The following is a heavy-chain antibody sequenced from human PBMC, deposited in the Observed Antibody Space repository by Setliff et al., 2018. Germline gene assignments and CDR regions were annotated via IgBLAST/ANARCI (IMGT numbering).Heavy chain of an antibody. CDR3: AREGVDTRSSTDYRYYMDL. J-gene: IGHJ6*03. V-gene: IGHV1-69*05. Sequence: SVKVSCKASGGTFSSYAISWVRQAPGQGLEWMGGIIPNFGTTNYAQEFQGRVTIITDESTSTAYMELSSLRFEDTAVYYCAREGVDTRSSTDYRYYMDLWGKGTTVTVSS. CDR2: IIPNFGTT. D-gene: IGHD5-18*01. CDR1: GGTFSSYA.